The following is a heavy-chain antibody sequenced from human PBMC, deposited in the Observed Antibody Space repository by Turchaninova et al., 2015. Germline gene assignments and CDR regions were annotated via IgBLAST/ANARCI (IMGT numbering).Heavy chain of an antibody. CDR3: AAARPSWYGFDI. V-gene: IGHV4-39*01. CDR2: IYYSGTT. Sequence: QLQLQESGPGLVKPSETLSLTCTVSGGSISSSSYWWGWIRQPPGKGREWIGSIYYSGTTYYNPSLRSRVTIAVDTSKNQFSLKLNSVTAADTAVYYCAAARPSWYGFDIWGQGTMVTVSS. J-gene: IGHJ3*02. CDR1: GGSISSSSYW. D-gene: IGHD6-6*01.